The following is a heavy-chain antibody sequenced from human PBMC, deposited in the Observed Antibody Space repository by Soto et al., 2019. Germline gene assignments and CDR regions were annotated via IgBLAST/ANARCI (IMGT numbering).Heavy chain of an antibody. CDR1: GYSCTSYW. CDR3: ARRSRYAVGVYGMDV. V-gene: IGHV5-51*01. D-gene: IGHD2-2*01. Sequence: GESLKISCKGSGYSCTSYWIGWVRQMPGKGLEWMGIIYPGDSDTRYSPSFQGQVTISADKSISTAYLQWSSLKASDTAMYYCARRSRYAVGVYGMDVWGQGTTVPVSS. CDR2: IYPGDSDT. J-gene: IGHJ6*02.